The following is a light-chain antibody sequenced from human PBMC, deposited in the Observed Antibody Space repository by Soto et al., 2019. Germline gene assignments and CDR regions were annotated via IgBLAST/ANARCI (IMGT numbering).Light chain of an antibody. Sequence: EIVLTQSPGTLSLSPGERATVSCRASQSFTSGYLAWYQQRPGQAPRLLIYGASGRAVGIPDRFSGSGSGTDFTLTISRLEPEDFAVYYCQHYGGSGALAFGGGTKVDIK. CDR3: QHYGGSGALA. CDR2: GAS. V-gene: IGKV3-20*01. J-gene: IGKJ4*01. CDR1: QSFTSGY.